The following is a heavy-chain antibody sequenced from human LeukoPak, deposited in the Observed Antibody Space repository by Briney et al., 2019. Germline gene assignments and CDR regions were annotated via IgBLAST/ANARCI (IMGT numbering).Heavy chain of an antibody. CDR3: ARLAHGGGNSRAFGY. CDR1: GFTFSSYW. D-gene: IGHD4-23*01. Sequence: GGSLRLSCAASGFTFSSYWMSWVRQAPGKGLEWVANIKQDGSEKYYVDSVKGRFTISRNNAKNSLYLQMNSLRAEDTAVYYCARLAHGGGNSRAFGYWGQGTLVTVSS. V-gene: IGHV3-7*01. J-gene: IGHJ4*02. CDR2: IKQDGSEK.